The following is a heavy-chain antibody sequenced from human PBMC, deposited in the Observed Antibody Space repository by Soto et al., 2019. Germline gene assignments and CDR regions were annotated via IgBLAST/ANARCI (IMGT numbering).Heavy chain of an antibody. V-gene: IGHV3-23*01. D-gene: IGHD1-26*01. J-gene: IGHJ4*02. CDR1: GFTFSSYA. CDR3: AKEGGESWELRGSANFDY. CDR2: ISGSGGST. Sequence: EVQLLESGGGLVQPGGSLRLSCAASGFTFSSYAMSWVRQAPGKGLEWVSAISGSGGSTYYADSVKGRFTISRDNSKKTPYLQMNSLRAEDTAVYYCAKEGGESWELRGSANFDYWGQGTLVTVSS.